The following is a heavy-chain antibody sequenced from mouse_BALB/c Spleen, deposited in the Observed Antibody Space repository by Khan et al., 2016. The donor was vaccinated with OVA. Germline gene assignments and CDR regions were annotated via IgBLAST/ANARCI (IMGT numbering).Heavy chain of an antibody. CDR1: GFTFSDYY. Sequence: EVELVESGGGLVKPGGSLKLSCAASGFTFSDYYMYWVRQTPEKRLEWVATISDGGSYTYYPDSVKGRVTISRDDAKNNLYLQMSSLKSDDTAIYYCARGYYCNPFAYWGQGTLVTVSA. CDR2: ISDGGSYT. J-gene: IGHJ3*01. CDR3: ARGYYCNPFAY. D-gene: IGHD2-1*01. V-gene: IGHV5-4*02.